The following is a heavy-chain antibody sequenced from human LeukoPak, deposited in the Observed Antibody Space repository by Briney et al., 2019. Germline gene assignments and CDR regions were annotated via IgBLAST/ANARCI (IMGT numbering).Heavy chain of an antibody. CDR1: GFTFSSYA. D-gene: IGHD1-1*01. CDR3: AKNPRLEGWIYFDS. J-gene: IGHJ4*02. CDR2: ISGSGGRI. Sequence: GGSLRRSCAASGFTFSSYAMSWVRQAPGKRLEWVSSISGSGGRIDYADSVKGRFTISRDNSKNTLSLQMNSLTAEDTAVYYCAKNPRLEGWIYFDSWGQGILVTVSS. V-gene: IGHV3-23*01.